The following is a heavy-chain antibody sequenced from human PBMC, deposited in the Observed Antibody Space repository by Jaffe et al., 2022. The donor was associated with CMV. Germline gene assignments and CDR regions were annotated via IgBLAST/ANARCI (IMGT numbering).Heavy chain of an antibody. CDR1: GGTFSSYA. V-gene: IGHV1-69*09. CDR3: ATEGGDYGEGTGQNFDY. D-gene: IGHD4-17*01. Sequence: QVQLVQSGAEVKKPGSSVKVSCKASGGTFSSYAISWVRQAPGQGLEWMGRIIPILGIANYAQKFQGRVTITADKSTSTAYMELSSLRSEDTAVYYCATEGGDYGEGTGQNFDYWGQGTLVTVSS. CDR2: IIPILGIA. J-gene: IGHJ4*02.